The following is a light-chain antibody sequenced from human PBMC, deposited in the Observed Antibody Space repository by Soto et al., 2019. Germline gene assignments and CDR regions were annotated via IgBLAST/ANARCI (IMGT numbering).Light chain of an antibody. CDR2: GVS. CDR3: QQYGTLPWT. CDR1: QSVSKTY. Sequence: DIVLTQSPGTLSLSPGERATLSCRASQSVSKTYLAWYQQKTGQAPRLLLFGVSSRSTGIPDRFSGSGSGTDLTLTISRLEPGDFAVYYCQQYGTLPWTFGQGTKVEIK. J-gene: IGKJ1*01. V-gene: IGKV3-20*01.